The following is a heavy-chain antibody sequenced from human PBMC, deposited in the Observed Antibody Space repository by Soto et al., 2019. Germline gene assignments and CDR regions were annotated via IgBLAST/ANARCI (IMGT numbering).Heavy chain of an antibody. J-gene: IGHJ6*02. CDR3: ARDLTAVAVYYGMDV. V-gene: IGHV3-30-3*01. CDR2: ISYDGSNK. Sequence: GGSLRLSCAASGFTFSSYAMHWVRQAPGKGLEWVAVISYDGSNKYYADSVKGRFTISRDNSKNTLYLQMNSLRAEDTAVYYCARDLTAVAVYYGMDVWGQGTTVTVSS. CDR1: GFTFSSYA. D-gene: IGHD6-19*01.